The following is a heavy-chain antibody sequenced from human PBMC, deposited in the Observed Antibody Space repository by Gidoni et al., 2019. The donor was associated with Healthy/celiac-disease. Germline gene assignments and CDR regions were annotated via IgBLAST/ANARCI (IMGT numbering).Heavy chain of an antibody. CDR2: ISYDGSNK. CDR3: ARVKAARTTLEYFQH. Sequence: QVQLVESGGGVVQPRRSLRLSCAASGFTFSSYAMHWVRQAPGKGLEWVAVISYDGSNKYYADSVKGRFTISRDNSKNTLYLQMNSLRAEDTAVYYCARVKAARTTLEYFQHWGQGTLVTVSS. CDR1: GFTFSSYA. V-gene: IGHV3-30-3*01. J-gene: IGHJ1*01. D-gene: IGHD6-6*01.